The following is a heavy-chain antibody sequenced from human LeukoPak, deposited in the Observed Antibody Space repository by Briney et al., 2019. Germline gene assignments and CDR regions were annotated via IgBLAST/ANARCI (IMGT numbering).Heavy chain of an antibody. Sequence: ASVKVSCKASGGTFSSYAISWVRQAPGQGLEWMGGIIPIFGTANYAQKLQGRVTMTTDTSTSTAYMELRSLRSDDTAVYYCARDKMGIAAAAWFDPWGQGTLVTVSS. CDR1: GGTFSSYA. D-gene: IGHD6-13*01. J-gene: IGHJ5*02. CDR2: IIPIFGTA. CDR3: ARDKMGIAAAAWFDP. V-gene: IGHV1-69*05.